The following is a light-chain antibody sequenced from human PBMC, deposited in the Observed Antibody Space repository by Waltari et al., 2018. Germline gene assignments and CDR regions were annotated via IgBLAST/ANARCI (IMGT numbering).Light chain of an antibody. CDR1: SSDVGAYNY. CDR2: DLS. Sequence: QSALTQAASVSGSPGQSITISCTGTSSDVGAYNYVSWYQQHPGKAPKLMIYDLSNRPSVVSNRFSGSKSGNTASLTISGLQAEDEADYYCSSFTSSSTVLFGGGTRLSVL. V-gene: IGLV2-14*03. J-gene: IGLJ2*01. CDR3: SSFTSSSTVL.